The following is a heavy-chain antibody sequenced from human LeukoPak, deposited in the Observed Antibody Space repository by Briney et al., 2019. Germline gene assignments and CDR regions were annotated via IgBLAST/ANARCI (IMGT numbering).Heavy chain of an antibody. Sequence: GGSLRLSCAASGFTFSSYSMNWVRQAPGKGLEWVSSISTSSSYINYADSVKGRFTISRDNAKNSLYLQMNSLRAEDTAVYYCARKGTALGDAFDIWGQGTMVTVSS. CDR1: GFTFSSYS. D-gene: IGHD1-1*01. CDR2: ISTSSSYI. CDR3: ARKGTALGDAFDI. V-gene: IGHV3-21*01. J-gene: IGHJ3*02.